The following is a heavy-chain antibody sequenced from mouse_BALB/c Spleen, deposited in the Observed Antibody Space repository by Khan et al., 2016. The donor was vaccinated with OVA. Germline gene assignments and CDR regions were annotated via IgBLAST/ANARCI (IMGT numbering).Heavy chain of an antibody. CDR1: GFTFSNYD. J-gene: IGHJ3*01. CDR3: ARRVYDEAWLAY. D-gene: IGHD2-12*01. CDR2: ISSAGSYT. Sequence: EVELVESGGDLVKPGGSLKLSCAASGFTFSNYDMSWVRQTPDKRLEWVATISSAGSYTYYPDSVKGRFTISRDNAKNTLYLQMSSLKSEDTAMYYCARRVYDEAWLAYGGQGTLVTVSA. V-gene: IGHV5-6*01.